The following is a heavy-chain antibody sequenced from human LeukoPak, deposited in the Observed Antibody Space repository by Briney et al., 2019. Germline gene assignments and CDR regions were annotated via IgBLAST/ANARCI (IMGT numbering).Heavy chain of an antibody. J-gene: IGHJ4*02. V-gene: IGHV4-4*07. CDR1: GGSISSYY. CDR3: ARGRIIAAAVYFDY. CDR2: IYTSGST. D-gene: IGHD6-13*01. Sequence: SETLSVTCTVSGGSISSYYWSWIRQPAGNGLEWIGRIYTSGSTNYNPSLKSRVTMSVDTSKNQFSLKLSSVTAADTAVYYCARGRIIAAAVYFDYWGQGTLVTVSS.